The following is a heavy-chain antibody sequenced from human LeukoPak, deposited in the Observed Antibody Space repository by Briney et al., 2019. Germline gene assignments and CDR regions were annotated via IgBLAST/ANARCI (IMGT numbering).Heavy chain of an antibody. D-gene: IGHD4-17*01. CDR1: GYSFTSYW. CDR2: IYPGDSDT. J-gene: IGHJ5*02. CDR3: ARQSEGSYYGDYHVGFDP. V-gene: IGHV5-51*01. Sequence: GESLKISCKGSGYSFTSYWIGWVRQTPGKGLEWMGIIYPGDSDTRYSPSFQGQVTISADKSISTAYLQWSSLKASDTAMYYCARQSEGSYYGDYHVGFDPWGQGTLVTVSS.